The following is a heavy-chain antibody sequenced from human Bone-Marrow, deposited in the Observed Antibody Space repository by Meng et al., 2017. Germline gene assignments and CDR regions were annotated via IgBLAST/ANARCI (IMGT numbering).Heavy chain of an antibody. Sequence: GESLKISCVVSGATFSGSDIHWVRQASGKRLEWVGRISRKINNFATAYAASVKGRFTISRDDSKNTAYLQMNSLISEDTAMYYCTIYTSGHMWGQGTVVTVSS. CDR2: ISRKINNFAT. CDR3: TIYTSGHM. V-gene: IGHV3-73*01. CDR1: GATFSGSD. J-gene: IGHJ3*02. D-gene: IGHD6-19*01.